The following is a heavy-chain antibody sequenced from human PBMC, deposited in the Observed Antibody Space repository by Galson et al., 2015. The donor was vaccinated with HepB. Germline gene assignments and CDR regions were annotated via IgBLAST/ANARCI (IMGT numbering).Heavy chain of an antibody. J-gene: IGHJ6*02. CDR2: ISYDASND. V-gene: IGHV3-30*04. Sequence: SLRLSCAASGFTFSSYAMHWVRQAPGKGLEWVAVISYDASNDYWADSVKGRFSISRDNNKNTMYLQMKSLRPEDTAVYYCARDWSAKYDGNDYYGVDVWGQGTTVTVSS. D-gene: IGHD3-22*01. CDR1: GFTFSSYA. CDR3: ARDWSAKYDGNDYYGVDV.